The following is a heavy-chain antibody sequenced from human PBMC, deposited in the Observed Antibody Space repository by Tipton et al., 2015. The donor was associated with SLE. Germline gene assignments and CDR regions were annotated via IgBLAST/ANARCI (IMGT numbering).Heavy chain of an antibody. Sequence: LRLSCAVYGGSFSGYYWSWIRQPAGEGLGWIGHSSGSATYNPSLKSRVTISVDTSKNQFSLKMTSVTAADTAVYYCARDHYGSLDYWGQGMLVTVSS. CDR1: GGSFSGYY. CDR2: SSGSA. V-gene: IGHV4-4*07. D-gene: IGHD3-16*01. J-gene: IGHJ4*02. CDR3: ARDHYGSLDY.